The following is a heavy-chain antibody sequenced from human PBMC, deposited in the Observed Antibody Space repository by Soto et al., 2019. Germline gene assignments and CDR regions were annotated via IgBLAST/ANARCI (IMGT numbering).Heavy chain of an antibody. D-gene: IGHD1-1*01. J-gene: IGHJ4*02. CDR1: GGSIRSGGYY. CDR3: ATWPQLEPRFDY. Sequence: QVQLQESGPGLVEPSQTLSLTCTVSGGSIRSGGYYCSWIRPPPGKGVELSGYIYNSGSTYYIPSLKSRVTISVDTSKNQFSLKMSSVSPADTSVYDGATWPQLEPRFDYWSQGTLVTVSS. CDR2: IYNSGST. V-gene: IGHV4-31*03.